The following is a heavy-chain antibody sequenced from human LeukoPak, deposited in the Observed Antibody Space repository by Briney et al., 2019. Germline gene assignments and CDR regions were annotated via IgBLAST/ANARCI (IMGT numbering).Heavy chain of an antibody. Sequence: KPSETLSLTCSVSGVSISGISYYWGWIRQPPGKGLEWIGSIYYSGSTYYNPSLKSRFTISVDTSKNQFSLKLSSVTAADTAVYYCAGGRSSVLGYWGQGTLVTVSS. D-gene: IGHD6-19*01. V-gene: IGHV4-39*01. CDR1: GVSISGISYY. CDR3: AGGRSSVLGY. J-gene: IGHJ4*02. CDR2: IYYSGST.